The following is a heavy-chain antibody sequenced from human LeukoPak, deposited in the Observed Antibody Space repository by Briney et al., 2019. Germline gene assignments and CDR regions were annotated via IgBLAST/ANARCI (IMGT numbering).Heavy chain of an antibody. CDR1: GFTFSNYW. D-gene: IGHD6-25*01. J-gene: IGHJ5*02. V-gene: IGHV3-7*01. CDR2: IKQDGSEK. Sequence: GGSLRLSCAASGFTFSNYWMSWVRQAPGKGLEWVANIKQDGSEKYYVDSVKGRFTISRDNAKNSLYLQMNSLRAEDTAVYYCARFVAASWFDPWGQGTLVTVSS. CDR3: ARFVAASWFDP.